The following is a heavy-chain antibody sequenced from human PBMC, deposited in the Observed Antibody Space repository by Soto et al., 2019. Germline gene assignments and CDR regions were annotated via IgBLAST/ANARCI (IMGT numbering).Heavy chain of an antibody. D-gene: IGHD3-10*01. J-gene: IGHJ6*02. CDR3: AGIMGRGVIIHCNYGMGV. V-gene: IGHV4-39*01. CDR1: GGSISSSSYY. CDR2: IYYSGST. Sequence: SETLSLTCTVSGGSISSSSYYWGRIRQPPGQALAWMGRIYYSGSTYYNPSLQSRVTISVDTGKNQFSLKLSSVTAEDTAVYYCAGIMGRGVIIHCNYGMGVWGQETTVTVSS.